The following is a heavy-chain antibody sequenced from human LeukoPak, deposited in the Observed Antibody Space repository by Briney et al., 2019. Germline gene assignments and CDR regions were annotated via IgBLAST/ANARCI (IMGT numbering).Heavy chain of an antibody. CDR3: AKVRCGATTCYKGWFDP. CDR2: LSGGGGGT. Sequence: GGSLRLSCAASGFTFSSYAMTWVRQAPGKGLEWVSVLSGGGGGTDYADSVKGRFTISRDNSKNTVFLQMNSLRAEDTAIYYCAKVRCGATTCYKGWFDPWGQGTLVTVSS. J-gene: IGHJ5*02. CDR1: GFTFSSYA. V-gene: IGHV3-23*01. D-gene: IGHD2-2*02.